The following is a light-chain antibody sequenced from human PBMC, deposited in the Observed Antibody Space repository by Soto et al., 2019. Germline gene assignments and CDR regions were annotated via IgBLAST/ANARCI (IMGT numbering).Light chain of an antibody. Sequence: EIVMTQSPATLSVSPGEGATLSCRASQSVGNDLAWYQQKVGQAPRLLIFATSRRATDIPDRFSGSGSGTDLTLAIRRLEPEDFAVYYCHQFGYSPRTFGQGTKVDIK. V-gene: IGKV3-20*01. J-gene: IGKJ1*01. CDR1: QSVGND. CDR2: ATS. CDR3: HQFGYSPRT.